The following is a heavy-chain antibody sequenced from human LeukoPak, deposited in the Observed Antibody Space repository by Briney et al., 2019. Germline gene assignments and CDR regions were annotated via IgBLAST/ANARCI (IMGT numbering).Heavy chain of an antibody. CDR3: ARTPAAIRFNWFDP. Sequence: ASVKVSCKASGYTFTGYYMHWVRQAPGQGLEWMGWISAYNGNTNYAQKLQGRVTMTTDTSTSTAYMELRSLRSDDTAVYYCARTPAAIRFNWFDPWGQGTLVTVSS. CDR2: ISAYNGNT. V-gene: IGHV1-18*04. D-gene: IGHD2-2*02. CDR1: GYTFTGYY. J-gene: IGHJ5*02.